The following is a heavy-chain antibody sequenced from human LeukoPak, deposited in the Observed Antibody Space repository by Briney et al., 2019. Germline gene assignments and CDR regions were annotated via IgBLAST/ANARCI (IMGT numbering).Heavy chain of an antibody. CDR2: IWYDGSNK. CDR1: GFTFSSYG. Sequence: GGSLRLSCAASGFTFSSYGMHWVRQAPGKGLEWVSIIWYDGSNKYYADYVKGRFIISKDSSKNTLYLQMNSLRAEDTAVYYCARDPGHSGWYGDYWGQGTLVTVSS. V-gene: IGHV3-33*01. J-gene: IGHJ4*02. D-gene: IGHD6-19*01. CDR3: ARDPGHSGWYGDY.